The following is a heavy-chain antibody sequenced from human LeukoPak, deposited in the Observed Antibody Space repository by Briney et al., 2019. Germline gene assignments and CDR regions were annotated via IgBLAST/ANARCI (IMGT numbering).Heavy chain of an antibody. V-gene: IGHV1-69*06. CDR2: IIAIFGTA. CDR3: ARDHPGDQYYYDSSGSETAWYYYYYMDV. CDR1: GGTFSSYA. Sequence: SVKVSCKAAGGTFSSYAISWGRQAPGQGLEWRGGIIAIFGTANDAQKFQGRVTITADKSTSTAYMELSSLRSEDTAVYYRARDHPGDQYYYDSSGSETAWYYYYYMDVWGKGTPVTISS. D-gene: IGHD3-22*01. J-gene: IGHJ6*03.